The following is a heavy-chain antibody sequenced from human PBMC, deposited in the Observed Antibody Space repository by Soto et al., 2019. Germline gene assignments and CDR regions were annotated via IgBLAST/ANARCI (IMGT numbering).Heavy chain of an antibody. CDR3: ARQYCSGGSCYSGGIDNWFDP. D-gene: IGHD2-15*01. J-gene: IGHJ5*02. V-gene: IGHV1-18*01. CDR1: GYTFTSYG. Sequence: VKFSCKASGYTFTSYGISWVRQAPGQGLEWMGWISAYNGNTNYAQKLQGRVTMTTDTSTSTAFMELRSLRSDDTAVYYCARQYCSGGSCYSGGIDNWFDPWGQGTLVTVSS. CDR2: ISAYNGNT.